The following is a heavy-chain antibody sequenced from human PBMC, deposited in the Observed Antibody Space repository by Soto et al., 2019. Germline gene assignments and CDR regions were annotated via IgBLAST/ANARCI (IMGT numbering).Heavy chain of an antibody. Sequence: SLRLSCAASGFTFDDYAMHWVRQAPGKGLEWVSGISWDSGSIGSADSVKGRFTISRDNAKNSLYLQINSLRAEDTALYYCAKDRRAAAEYYFDYWGQGALVTVSS. V-gene: IGHV3-9*01. CDR1: GFTFDDYA. CDR2: ISWDSGSI. J-gene: IGHJ4*02. CDR3: AKDRRAAAEYYFDY. D-gene: IGHD6-13*01.